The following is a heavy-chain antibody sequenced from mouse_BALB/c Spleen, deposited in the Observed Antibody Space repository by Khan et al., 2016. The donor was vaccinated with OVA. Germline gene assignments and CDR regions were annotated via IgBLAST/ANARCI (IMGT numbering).Heavy chain of an antibody. CDR2: IWAGGST. V-gene: IGHV2-9*02. CDR1: GFSLTSYG. J-gene: IGHJ4*01. D-gene: IGHD1-2*01. Sequence: VQLKQSGPGLVAPSQNLSITCTVSGFSLTSYGVHWVRQPPGKGLDWLGVIWAGGSTSYNSALMSRLSISKDNSKSHVFLEMSSLQTDDTAMYYCAREPPIYYYGYRTRDNWGQGTSVTVSS. CDR3: AREPPIYYYGYRTRDN.